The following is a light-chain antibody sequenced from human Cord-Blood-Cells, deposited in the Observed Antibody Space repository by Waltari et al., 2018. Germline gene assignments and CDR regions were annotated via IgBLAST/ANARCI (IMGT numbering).Light chain of an antibody. V-gene: IGLV3-21*04. CDR2: YDS. J-gene: IGLJ2*01. Sequence: SYVLTQPTSVSVAPGKTARITCGGNNIGSNSVHWYQQKPGQAPVLVIYYDSDRPSGIPEGFSGSNSGNTATLTNSRVEAGDEADYYCQVWDSSSDLHVVFGGGPKLTVL. CDR1: NIGSNS. CDR3: QVWDSSSDLHVV.